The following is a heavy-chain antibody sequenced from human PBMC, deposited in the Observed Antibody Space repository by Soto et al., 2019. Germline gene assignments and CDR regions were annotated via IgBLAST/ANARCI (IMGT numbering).Heavy chain of an antibody. V-gene: IGHV3-23*01. CDR1: GFTFRSYA. Sequence: GGSLRLSCAASGFTFRSYAMAWVRQAPGKGLDWVSGISVSGGNTYYADSVKGRFTISRDNSKNTLYLQMNSLRAQHTAVYSCAGAQMMYYFDYWGQGTRDTSPQ. J-gene: IGHJ4*02. CDR3: AGAQMMYYFDY. CDR2: ISVSGGNT. D-gene: IGHD3-16*01.